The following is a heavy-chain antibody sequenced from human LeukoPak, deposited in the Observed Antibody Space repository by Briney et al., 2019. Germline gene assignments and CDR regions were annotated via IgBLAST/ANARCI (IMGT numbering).Heavy chain of an antibody. CDR1: GGSISSGTYY. CDR3: ARHSRPDSGSYPDY. J-gene: IGHJ4*02. CDR2: IYKSGST. V-gene: IGHV4-61*02. D-gene: IGHD1-26*01. Sequence: TLSLTCTVPGGSISSGTYYWSWIRQPAGKGLEWIGRIYKSGSTNYNPSLKSRVTISVDTSKNQFSLKLSSVTAADTAVYYCARHSRPDSGSYPDYWGQGTLVTVSS.